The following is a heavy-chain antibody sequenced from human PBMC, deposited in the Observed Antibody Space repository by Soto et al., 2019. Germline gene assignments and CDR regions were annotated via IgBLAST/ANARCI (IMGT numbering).Heavy chain of an antibody. V-gene: IGHV3-74*01. Sequence: PGGSLRLSCAVSGSTFSNDWMHWVRQAPGKGLVWVSHINSDGSSTNYADFVKGRFTIARDNAKNTVYLQMNSLRAEDTAVYYCARERYYSLDVWGQGTTVTVSS. J-gene: IGHJ6*02. CDR2: INSDGSST. CDR1: GSTFSNDW. CDR3: ARERYYSLDV.